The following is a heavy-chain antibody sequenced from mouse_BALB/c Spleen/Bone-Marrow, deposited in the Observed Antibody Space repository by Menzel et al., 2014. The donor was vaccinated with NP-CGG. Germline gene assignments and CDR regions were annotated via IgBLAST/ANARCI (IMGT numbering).Heavy chain of an antibody. J-gene: IGHJ4*01. CDR2: IYPGDGDT. V-gene: IGHV1-87*01. CDR3: ASPYGNYDAMDY. D-gene: IGHD2-1*01. CDR1: GYTFTSYW. Sequence: VQLVESGAELARPGASVKLSCKASGYTFTSYWMQWVKQRPGQGLEWIGAIYPGDGDTRYTQKFRGKATLTADKSSNTAYMQLSSLTSGDSAVYFCASPYGNYDAMDYWGQGTSVTVSS.